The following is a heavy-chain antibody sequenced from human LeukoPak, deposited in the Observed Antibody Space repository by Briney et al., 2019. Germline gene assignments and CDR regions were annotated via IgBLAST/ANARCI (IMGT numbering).Heavy chain of an antibody. J-gene: IGHJ4*02. D-gene: IGHD3-3*01. CDR2: IYSGDSDT. CDR1: GYSFSSYW. V-gene: IGHV5-51*01. Sequence: GESLKISWKGSGYSFSSYWIGWVRQMPGKGLEWMGTIYSGDSDTRYSPSFQGQVTISADKSISTAYLQWSSLKASDTDMYYCARVPSSRSGHYNLDYWRQGTLVTLSS. CDR3: ARVPSSRSGHYNLDY.